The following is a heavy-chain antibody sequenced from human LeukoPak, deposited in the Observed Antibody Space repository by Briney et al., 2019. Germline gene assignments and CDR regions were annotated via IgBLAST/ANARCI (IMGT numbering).Heavy chain of an antibody. D-gene: IGHD1-26*01. Sequence: GGFLRPSCAASGFAFSSYWMYWVRQAPGKGLVWVSRISNDGTTTNYADSVKGRFTISRDNAKNTMYLQVNSLRTEDTAVYYCVREGPRGSYFDYWGQGTLVTVSS. J-gene: IGHJ4*02. CDR3: VREGPRGSYFDY. CDR2: ISNDGTTT. V-gene: IGHV3-74*01. CDR1: GFAFSSYW.